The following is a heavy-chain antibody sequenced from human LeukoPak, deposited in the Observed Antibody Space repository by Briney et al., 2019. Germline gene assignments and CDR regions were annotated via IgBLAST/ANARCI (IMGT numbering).Heavy chain of an antibody. D-gene: IGHD7-27*01. Sequence: GGSLRLSCAASGFTFSSYAMSWVRQAPGKGLEWVSAISGSGGSTYYADSVKGRFTISRDNSENTLYLQISGLRAEDTAIYYCAKGTGDTAYYFDFWGQGVLVTVSS. CDR3: AKGTGDTAYYFDF. V-gene: IGHV3-23*01. J-gene: IGHJ4*02. CDR1: GFTFSSYA. CDR2: ISGSGGST.